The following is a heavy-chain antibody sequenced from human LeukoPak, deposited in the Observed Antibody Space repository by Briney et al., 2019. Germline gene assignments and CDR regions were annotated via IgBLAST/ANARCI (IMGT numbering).Heavy chain of an antibody. CDR1: GGSITSHY. J-gene: IGHJ4*02. Sequence: SETLSVTCTVSGGSITSHYWSWIRQPPGKGLEWIGYIYYSVSTNYNPSPTSRLTITVDTSKNQFSLKLSSVTAADTAVYYCARHIAVWSYHDYWGQGTLVTVSS. CDR2: IYYSVST. CDR3: ARHIAVWSYHDY. D-gene: IGHD3-16*02. V-gene: IGHV4-59*08.